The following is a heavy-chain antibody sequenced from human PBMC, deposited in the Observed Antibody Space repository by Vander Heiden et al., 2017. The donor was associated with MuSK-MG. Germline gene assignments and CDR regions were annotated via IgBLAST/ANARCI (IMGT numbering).Heavy chain of an antibody. J-gene: IGHJ5*02. Sequence: QVQLVESGGGLVKPGGSLRLACAASGFTFSDSYMSWIRQAPGKGLEWVSYISSSGSTIYYADSVKGRFTISRDNAKNSLYLQMNSLRAEDTAVYYCARTFTIFGVVNTLGWFDPWGQGTLVTVSS. CDR3: ARTFTIFGVVNTLGWFDP. CDR2: ISSSGSTI. V-gene: IGHV3-11*04. D-gene: IGHD3-3*01. CDR1: GFTFSDSY.